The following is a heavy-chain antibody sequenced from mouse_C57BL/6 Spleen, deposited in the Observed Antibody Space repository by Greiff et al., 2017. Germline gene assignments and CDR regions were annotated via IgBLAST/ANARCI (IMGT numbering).Heavy chain of an antibody. Sequence: VQVVESGPELVKPGASVKISCKASGYSFTSYYIHWVKQRPGQGLEWIGWIYPGSGNTKYNEKFKGKATLTAHTSSSTAYMQLSSLTSEDSAVYYCARGLYYDYDVVDYWGQGTTLTVSS. CDR2: IYPGSGNT. V-gene: IGHV1-66*01. CDR1: GYSFTSYY. D-gene: IGHD2-4*01. CDR3: ARGLYYDYDVVDY. J-gene: IGHJ2*01.